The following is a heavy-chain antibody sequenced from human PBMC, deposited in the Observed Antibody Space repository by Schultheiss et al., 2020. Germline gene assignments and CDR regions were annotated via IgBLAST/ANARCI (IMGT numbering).Heavy chain of an antibody. J-gene: IGHJ4*02. CDR3: ARESYGSGC. CDR2: INYSGST. Sequence: SETLSLTCAVYGGSFSGYYWSWIRQPPGKGLEWIGYINYSGSTNYNPSLKSRVTISVDTSKNQFSLKLSSVTAADTAVYYCARESYGSGCWGQGTLVTVSS. V-gene: IGHV4-59*01. D-gene: IGHD3-10*01. CDR1: GGSFSGYY.